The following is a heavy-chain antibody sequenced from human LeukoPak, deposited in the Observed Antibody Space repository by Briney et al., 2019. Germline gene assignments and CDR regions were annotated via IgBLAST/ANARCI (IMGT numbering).Heavy chain of an antibody. CDR1: GGSISSYY. V-gene: IGHV4-4*09. Sequence: SGTLSLTCTVSGGSISSYYWSWIRQPPGKGLEWIGYIYTSGSTNYNPSLKSRVTISVDTSKNQFSLKLSSVTAADTAVYYCARHQGDYYDSSGYYPNWFDPWGQGTLVTVSS. CDR3: ARHQGDYYDSSGYYPNWFDP. CDR2: IYTSGST. J-gene: IGHJ5*02. D-gene: IGHD3-22*01.